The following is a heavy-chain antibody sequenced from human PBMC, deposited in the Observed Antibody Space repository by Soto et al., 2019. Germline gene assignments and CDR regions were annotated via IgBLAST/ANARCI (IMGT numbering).Heavy chain of an antibody. V-gene: IGHV3-30-3*01. CDR3: ARVGRAWIQLWSLDY. Sequence: QVQLVESGGGVVQPGRSLRLSCAASGFTFSSYAMHWVRQAPGKGLEWVAVISYDGSNKYYADSVKGRFTISRDNYKNTLYLQMNSLRAEDTAVYYCARVGRAWIQLWSLDYWGQGTLVTVSS. D-gene: IGHD5-18*01. CDR2: ISYDGSNK. J-gene: IGHJ4*02. CDR1: GFTFSSYA.